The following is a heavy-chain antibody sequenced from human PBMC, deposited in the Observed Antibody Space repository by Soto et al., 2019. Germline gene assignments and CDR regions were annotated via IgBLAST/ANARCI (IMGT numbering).Heavy chain of an antibody. D-gene: IGHD3-10*01. CDR2: ISSSGSTI. V-gene: IGHV3-11*01. CDR1: GFTFSDYY. Sequence: GVSLRLSCAASGFTFSDYYMSWIRQAPGKGLEWVSYISSSGSTIYYADSVKGRFTISRDNAKNSLYLQMNSLRAEDTAVYYCARDRGRYLDDYFDYWVQGTMVTVSS. CDR3: ARDRGRYLDDYFDY. J-gene: IGHJ4*02.